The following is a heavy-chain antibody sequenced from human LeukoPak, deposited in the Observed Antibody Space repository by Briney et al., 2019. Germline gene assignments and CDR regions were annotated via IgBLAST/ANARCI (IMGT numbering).Heavy chain of an antibody. CDR1: GGSISSYY. CDR2: IYYSGST. Sequence: SETLSLTCTVSGGSISSYYWSWIRQPPGKGLEWIGYIYYSGSTNYNPSLKSRVTISVDTSKNQFSLKLSSVTAADTAVYYCARARDFWSGSYYYYYMDVWGKGTTVTISS. CDR3: ARARDFWSGSYYYYYMDV. J-gene: IGHJ6*03. V-gene: IGHV4-59*01. D-gene: IGHD3-3*01.